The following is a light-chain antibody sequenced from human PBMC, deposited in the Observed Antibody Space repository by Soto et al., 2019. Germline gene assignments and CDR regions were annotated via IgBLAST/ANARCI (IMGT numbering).Light chain of an antibody. CDR1: QTISTW. CDR3: QQSYSTPRD. V-gene: IGKV1-5*03. J-gene: IGKJ5*01. CDR2: KAS. Sequence: DIQMTQSPSTLSGSLVDRVTIACRASQTISTWLAWYQQKPGKAPKLLIYKASTLKSGVPSRFSGSGSGTDFILTISSLQPEDFATYYCQQSYSTPRDFGQGTRLEIK.